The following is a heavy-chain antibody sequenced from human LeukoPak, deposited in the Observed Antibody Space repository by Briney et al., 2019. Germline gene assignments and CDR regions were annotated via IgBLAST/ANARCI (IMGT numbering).Heavy chain of an antibody. CDR3: AMYSSAWYAVY. D-gene: IGHD6-19*01. V-gene: IGHV3-66*01. J-gene: IGHJ4*02. CDR2: IHPGGTI. CDR1: GFTVSSKY. Sequence: PGGSLRLSCAASGFTVSSKYMGWVRQAPGKGLEWVSVIHPGGTIYYADYVKGTFTISRDNSKNTLYLEMNTLRVEDTAVYYCAMYSSAWYAVYWGQGTLVTVSS.